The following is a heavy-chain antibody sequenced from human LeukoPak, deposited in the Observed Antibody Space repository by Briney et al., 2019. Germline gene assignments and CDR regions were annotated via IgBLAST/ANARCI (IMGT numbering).Heavy chain of an antibody. CDR1: GGSISSYY. D-gene: IGHD2-15*01. J-gene: IGHJ3*02. CDR2: ISYSGST. CDR3: ARIPESKAAFDAFDI. Sequence: SETLSLTCTVSGGSISSYYWSWIRQPPGKGPEWIGYISYSGSTNYNPSLKSRVTISVDTSKNQFSLKLSSVTAADTAVYYCARIPESKAAFDAFDIWGQGTMVTVSS. V-gene: IGHV4-59*01.